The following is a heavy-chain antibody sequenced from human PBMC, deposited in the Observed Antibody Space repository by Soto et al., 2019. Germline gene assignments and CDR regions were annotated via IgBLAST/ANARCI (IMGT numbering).Heavy chain of an antibody. J-gene: IGHJ6*02. CDR2: INPNTSAT. CDR3: ARITWGRDHYYGTDV. V-gene: IGHV1-2*02. D-gene: IGHD1-26*01. Sequence: ASVKVSCKASGYIFTGYFIQWLRQAPGQGLEWMGWINPNTSATNYAQKFQGRVTMTRDTSLGAAYMELTSLRPDDTALYYCARITWGRDHYYGTDVWGQGTTVTVSS. CDR1: GYIFTGYF.